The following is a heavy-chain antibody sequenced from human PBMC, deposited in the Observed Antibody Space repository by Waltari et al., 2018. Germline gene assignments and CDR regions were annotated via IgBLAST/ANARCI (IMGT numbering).Heavy chain of an antibody. CDR3: ASGKVLVDY. CDR1: GFTFSSHS. Sequence: EVQLVESGGGLVKPGGSLRLSCAASGFTFSSHSMNWVRQAPGKGLEWVSSISSSSSYIYYADSVKGRFTISRDNAKNSLYLQMNSLRAEDTAVYYCASGKVLVDYWGQGTLVTVSS. CDR2: ISSSSSYI. V-gene: IGHV3-21*01. D-gene: IGHD1-20*01. J-gene: IGHJ4*02.